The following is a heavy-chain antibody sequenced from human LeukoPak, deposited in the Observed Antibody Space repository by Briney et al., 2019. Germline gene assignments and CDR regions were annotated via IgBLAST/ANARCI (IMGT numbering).Heavy chain of an antibody. CDR3: ARDERHDYGDYGQYYYYGMDV. CDR2: ISSSGSTI. D-gene: IGHD4-17*01. CDR1: GFTFSDYY. Sequence: PGGSLRLSCAASGFTFSDYYMSWIRQAPGKGLEWVSYISSSGSTIYYADSVKGRFTISRDNAKNSLYLQMNSLRAEDTAVYYCARDERHDYGDYGQYYYYGMDVWGQGTTVTVSS. J-gene: IGHJ6*02. V-gene: IGHV3-11*01.